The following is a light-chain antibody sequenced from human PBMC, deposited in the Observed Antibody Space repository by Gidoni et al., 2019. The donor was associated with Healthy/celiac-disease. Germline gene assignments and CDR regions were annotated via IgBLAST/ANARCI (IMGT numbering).Light chain of an antibody. V-gene: IGLV2-23*01. J-gene: IGLJ1*01. CDR2: EGS. CDR3: CSYAGSSTYV. CDR1: SSDVGSYNL. Sequence: HSALTQPAAVSGSPGQSITISCTGTSSDVGSYNLVSWYQQHPGKAPKLMIFEGSKRPIGISNRFSGSKSGNTASLTISGLQAEDEADYHCCSYAGSSTYVFGSGTKVTVL.